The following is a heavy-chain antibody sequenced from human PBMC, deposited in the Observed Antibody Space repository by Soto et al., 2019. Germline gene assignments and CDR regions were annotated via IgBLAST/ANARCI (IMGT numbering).Heavy chain of an antibody. CDR3: ARDLQGVRGVYPMEISWFDP. V-gene: IGHV3-33*01. Sequence: GGSLRLSCAASGFTFSSYGMHWVRQAPGKGLEWVAVIWYDGSNKYYADSVKGRFTISRDNSKNTLYLQMNSLRAEDTAVYYCARDLQGVRGVYPMEISWFDPWGRGTLVTVSS. CDR2: IWYDGSNK. J-gene: IGHJ5*02. D-gene: IGHD3-10*01. CDR1: GFTFSSYG.